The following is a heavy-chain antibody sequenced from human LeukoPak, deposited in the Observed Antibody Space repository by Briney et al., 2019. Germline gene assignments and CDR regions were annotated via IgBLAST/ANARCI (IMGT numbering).Heavy chain of an antibody. Sequence: PGGSLRLSCAASGFTFSTYGIHWARQAPGKGLEWVAFIRYDGSKTHYADSVKGRFTISRDNSKNTLYLQMNSLRAEDTAVYYCARDSEVYGAVAGLDYWGQGTLVTVSS. V-gene: IGHV3-30*02. CDR1: GFTFSTYG. D-gene: IGHD6-19*01. CDR3: ARDSEVYGAVAGLDY. J-gene: IGHJ4*02. CDR2: IRYDGSKT.